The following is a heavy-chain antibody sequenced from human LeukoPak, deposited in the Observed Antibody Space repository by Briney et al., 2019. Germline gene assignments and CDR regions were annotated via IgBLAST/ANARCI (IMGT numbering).Heavy chain of an antibody. D-gene: IGHD5-18*01. V-gene: IGHV3-21*01. Sequence: PGGSLRLSCAASGFTFSSYSMNWVRQAPGKGLEWVSSISSSSSYIYYADSVKGRFTISRDNAKNSLYLQMNSLRAEDTAVYYCARDIGGTAMVKDYRGQGTLVTVSS. J-gene: IGHJ4*02. CDR1: GFTFSSYS. CDR3: ARDIGGTAMVKDY. CDR2: ISSSSSYI.